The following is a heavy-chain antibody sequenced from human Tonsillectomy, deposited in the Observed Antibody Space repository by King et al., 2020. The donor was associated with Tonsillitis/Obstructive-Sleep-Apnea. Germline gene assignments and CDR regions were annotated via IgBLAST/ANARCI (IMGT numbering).Heavy chain of an antibody. V-gene: IGHV4-59*01. J-gene: IGHJ6*02. CDR2: IYYSGST. Sequence: VQLQESGPGLVKPSETLSLTCNVSGGSISSYYWSWIRQPPGKGLEWIGYIYYSGSTNYNPSLKSRVTISVDTSKNQFSLKLSSGTAADTAVDYCARVGVALAGYSYYGMDVWGQGTTVTVSS. CDR3: ARVGVALAGYSYYGMDV. D-gene: IGHD6-19*01. CDR1: GGSISSYY.